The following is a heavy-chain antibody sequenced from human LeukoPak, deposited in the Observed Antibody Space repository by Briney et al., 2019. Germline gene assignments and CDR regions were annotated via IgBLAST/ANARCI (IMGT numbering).Heavy chain of an antibody. CDR1: GDSISSYF. CDR3: ARKGDV. CDR2: IYTSGST. J-gene: IGHJ6*04. V-gene: IGHV4-4*07. Sequence: PSETLSLTCTVSGDSISSYFWSWIRQPAGKGLQWIGRIYTSGSTNYNPSLTSRVTMSVDTSKNQFSLSLSSVTAADTAVYYCARKGDVWGKGTTVTVSS.